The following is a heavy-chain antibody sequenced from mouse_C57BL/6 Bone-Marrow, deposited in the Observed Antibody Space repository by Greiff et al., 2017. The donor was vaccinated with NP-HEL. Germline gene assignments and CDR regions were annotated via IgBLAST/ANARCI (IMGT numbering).Heavy chain of an antibody. CDR1: GFTFSDYG. D-gene: IGHD1-3*01. Sequence: EVQLQESGGGLVKPGGSLKLSCAASGFTFSDYGMHWVRQAPEKGLEWVAYISSGSSTIYYADTVKGRFTISRDNAKNTLFLQMTSLRSEDTGMYYSARAITTGVARAMDYWGQGTSVTVSS. CDR2: ISSGSSTI. V-gene: IGHV5-17*01. CDR3: ARAITTGVARAMDY. J-gene: IGHJ4*01.